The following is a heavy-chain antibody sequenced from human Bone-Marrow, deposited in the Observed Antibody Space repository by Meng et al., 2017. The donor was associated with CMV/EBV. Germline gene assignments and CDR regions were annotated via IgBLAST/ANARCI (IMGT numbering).Heavy chain of an antibody. J-gene: IGHJ4*02. Sequence: GESLKISCAASGFTFSSYSMNWVRQAPGKGLEWVSSISSSSSYIYYADSVKGRFTISRDNPKNSLYLKMNSLRAEDTAVYYCARDRYSSGWDWGQGTLVTVSS. D-gene: IGHD6-19*01. CDR2: ISSSSSYI. CDR1: GFTFSSYS. CDR3: ARDRYSSGWD. V-gene: IGHV3-21*01.